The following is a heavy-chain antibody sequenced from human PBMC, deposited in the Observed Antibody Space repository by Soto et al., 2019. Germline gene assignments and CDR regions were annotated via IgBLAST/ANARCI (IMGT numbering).Heavy chain of an antibody. CDR1: EYSFASYW. Sequence: GESLKISCKGSEYSFASYWIGWVRQMPGEGLEWMGIIYPGDSDITYSPSCQGQVTISADKSISTAYLQWNSLKASDTAMYYCARHTGSASGTLDYWGQGTLVTVSS. V-gene: IGHV5-51*01. CDR2: IYPGDSDI. CDR3: ARHTGSASGTLDY. D-gene: IGHD3-10*01. J-gene: IGHJ4*02.